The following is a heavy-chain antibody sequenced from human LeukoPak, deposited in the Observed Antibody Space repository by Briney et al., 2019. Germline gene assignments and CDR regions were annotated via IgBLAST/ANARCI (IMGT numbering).Heavy chain of an antibody. CDR2: IIDTGST. D-gene: IGHD3-3*01. V-gene: IGHV4-34*12. CDR1: GGSFSGYY. J-gene: IGHJ4*02. Sequence: SEALSLTCAVYGGSFSGYYWTWIRQPPGKGLEWIGEIIDTGSTKYNSSLKSRVTISVDTSKNQFSLSLDSVTAADTAVYYCARGLASGYPPIPFDYWGQGTLVTVSS. CDR3: ARGLASGYPPIPFDY.